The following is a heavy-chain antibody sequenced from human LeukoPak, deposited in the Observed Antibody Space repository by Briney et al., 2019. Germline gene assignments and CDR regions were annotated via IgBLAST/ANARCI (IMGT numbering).Heavy chain of an antibody. CDR3: AGRYCSGGSCSDRFDP. J-gene: IGHJ5*02. CDR2: IRYDGSNK. D-gene: IGHD2-15*01. Sequence: GGSLRLSCAASGFTFSSYGMHWVRQAPGKGLEWVAFIRYDGSNKYYADSVKGRFTISRDNSKNTLYLQMNSLRAEDTAVYYCAGRYCSGGSCSDRFDPWGQGTLVTVSS. V-gene: IGHV3-30*02. CDR1: GFTFSSYG.